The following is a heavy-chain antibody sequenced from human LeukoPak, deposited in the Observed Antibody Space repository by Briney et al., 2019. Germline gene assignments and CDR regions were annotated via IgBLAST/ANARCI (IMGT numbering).Heavy chain of an antibody. CDR1: GYTFTGYY. J-gene: IGHJ4*02. V-gene: IGHV1-2*02. Sequence: ASVKVSCKASGYTFTGYYMHWVRQAPGQGLEWMGWINPKSGDASYAQKLQGRVTMTGDTSISTAYMELNRLISDDTAVYYCAREASYCTSTSCPLFAYWGQGTLLTVSS. CDR3: AREASYCTSTSCPLFAY. D-gene: IGHD2-2*01. CDR2: INPKSGDA.